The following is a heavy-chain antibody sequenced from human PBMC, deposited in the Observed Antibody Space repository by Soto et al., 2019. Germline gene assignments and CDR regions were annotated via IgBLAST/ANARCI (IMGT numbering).Heavy chain of an antibody. CDR3: ARDYGDSYFDY. J-gene: IGHJ4*02. D-gene: IGHD4-17*01. Sequence: PSETLSLTCTVSGGSISSGGYYWIWIRQPPGKGLEWIGYIYYSGSTYYNPSLKSRVTISVDTSKNQFSLKLSSVTAADTAVYYCARDYGDSYFDYWGQGTLVTVSS. CDR2: IYYSGST. CDR1: GGSISSGGYY. V-gene: IGHV4-30-4*01.